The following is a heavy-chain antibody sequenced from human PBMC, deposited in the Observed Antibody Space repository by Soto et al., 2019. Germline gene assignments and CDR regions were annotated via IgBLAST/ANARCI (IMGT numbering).Heavy chain of an antibody. Sequence: QVQLVQSGAEVKKPGSSVKVSCKASGGTFSSYAISWVRQAPGQGLEWMGGIIPIFGTANYAQKFQGRVTVTADEXXRVAYMEQISXXNXGXAADCRPSGPVGVGSSGAAGAALTSPVYYYYYGMAVSGRGTTVAV. J-gene: IGHJ6*02. CDR1: GGTFSSYA. V-gene: IGHV1-69*12. CDR2: IIPIFGTA. CDR3: PSGPVGVGSSGAAGAALTSPVYYYYYGMAV. D-gene: IGHD6-19*01.